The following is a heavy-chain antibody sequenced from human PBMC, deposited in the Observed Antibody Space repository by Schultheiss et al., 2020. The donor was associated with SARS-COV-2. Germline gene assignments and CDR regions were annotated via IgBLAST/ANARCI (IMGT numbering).Heavy chain of an antibody. V-gene: IGHV3-23*01. CDR3: ASESSIAARPATPGY. CDR2: ISGSGGST. J-gene: IGHJ4*02. CDR1: GFTFSSYS. Sequence: GGSLRLSCAASGFTFSSYSMNWVRQAPGKGLEWVSAISGSGGSTYYADSVKGRFTISRDNSKNTLYLQMNSLRAEDTAVYYCASESSIAARPATPGYWGQGTLVTVSS. D-gene: IGHD6-6*01.